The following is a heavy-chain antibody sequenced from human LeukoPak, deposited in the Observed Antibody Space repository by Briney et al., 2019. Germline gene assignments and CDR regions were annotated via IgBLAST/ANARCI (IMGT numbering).Heavy chain of an antibody. Sequence: GGSLRLSCAVSGFTFSSYWMSWVRQAPGKGLEWVANINQDGSEKYYVDSVKGRFTISRDNAKSSLFLQMNSLRAEDTAVYYCARATYNSFDIWGQGTLVTVCS. CDR3: ARATYNSFDI. J-gene: IGHJ3*02. CDR1: GFTFSSYW. D-gene: IGHD1-14*01. V-gene: IGHV3-7*05. CDR2: INQDGSEK.